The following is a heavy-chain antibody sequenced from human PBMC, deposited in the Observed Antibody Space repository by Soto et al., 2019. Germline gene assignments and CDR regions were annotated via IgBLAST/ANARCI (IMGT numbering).Heavy chain of an antibody. Sequence: QVQLVQSGAEVKKPGASVKVSCKASGYSFTSHGISWVRQAPGQGLEWMGWISANSGDTNYAQKLQGRVTVTTDTSRSTAYLDLRSLRSEDTAVYYCARMVRGSNIDYYPYIDVWGKGTTVTVSS. V-gene: IGHV1-18*01. CDR3: ARMVRGSNIDYYPYIDV. CDR1: GYSFTSHG. D-gene: IGHD3-10*01. CDR2: ISANSGDT. J-gene: IGHJ6*03.